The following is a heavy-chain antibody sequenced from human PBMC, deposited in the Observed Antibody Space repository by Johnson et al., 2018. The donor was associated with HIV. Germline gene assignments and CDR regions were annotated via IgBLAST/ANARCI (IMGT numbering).Heavy chain of an antibody. J-gene: IGHJ3*02. CDR2: IYSGGST. CDR1: GITVSSNY. CDR3: ARLTWDQNRGWDAFDI. D-gene: IGHD1-26*01. V-gene: IGHV3-66*02. Sequence: VQLVESGGDLVQPGGSLRLSCAASGITVSSNYMTWVRQAPGKGLEWVSVIYSGGSTYYADSMKGRFTISRDNSNNTLYLQMNSLRAEDTAVYYCARLTWDQNRGWDAFDIWGQGSMVTVSS.